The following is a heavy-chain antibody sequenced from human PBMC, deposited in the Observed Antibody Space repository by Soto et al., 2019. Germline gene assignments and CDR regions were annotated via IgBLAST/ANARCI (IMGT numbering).Heavy chain of an antibody. J-gene: IGHJ6*03. CDR3: ARATGAPPYYYYYMAV. CDR1: GGSISSGGYY. Sequence: QVQLQESGPGLVKASQTLSLTCTVSGGSISSGGYYWRWIRQHPGKGLEWIGYIYYSGSTYYNPTLQSRVTKSVDTSKNQVSLKLSSVTAADTAVYYCARATGAPPYYYYYMAVWGKGTTVTVSS. V-gene: IGHV4-31*03. CDR2: IYYSGST.